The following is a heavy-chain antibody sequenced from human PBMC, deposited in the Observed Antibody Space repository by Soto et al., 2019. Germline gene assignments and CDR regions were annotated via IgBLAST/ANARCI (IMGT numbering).Heavy chain of an antibody. Sequence: QVQLVQSGAEVKKPGSSVKVSCKASGGTFSSYAISWVRQAPGQGLEWMGGFIPIFGTANYAQKFQGRVTITADESTSGADLELSSLRSEETAVYYGARRNWNYGMDVWGQGITVTVAS. D-gene: IGHD1-1*01. CDR3: ARRNWNYGMDV. CDR2: FIPIFGTA. J-gene: IGHJ6*02. V-gene: IGHV1-69*12. CDR1: GGTFSSYA.